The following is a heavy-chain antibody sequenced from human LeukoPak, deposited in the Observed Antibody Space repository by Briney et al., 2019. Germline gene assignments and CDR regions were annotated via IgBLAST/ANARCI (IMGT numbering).Heavy chain of an antibody. Sequence: GGSLRLSCAASGFTFSSYGMSWVRQAPGKGLVWVSRINGDGSSTSYADSVKGRFTISRDNAKNSLYLQMNSLRAEDTAVYYCARDDYGLDYWGQGTLVTVSS. J-gene: IGHJ4*02. CDR1: GFTFSSYG. CDR2: INGDGSST. CDR3: ARDDYGLDY. V-gene: IGHV3-74*01. D-gene: IGHD4/OR15-4a*01.